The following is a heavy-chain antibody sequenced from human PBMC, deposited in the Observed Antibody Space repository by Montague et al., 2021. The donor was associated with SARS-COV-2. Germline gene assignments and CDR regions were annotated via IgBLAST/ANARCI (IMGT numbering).Heavy chain of an antibody. J-gene: IGHJ3*02. Sequence: SETLSLTCTVSGGSISSYYWSWIRQPPGKGLEWIGYIYYSGSTNYNPSLKSRVTISVDTSKNQFSLKLSPVTAADTAVYYCAGGSGWMGHAFDIWGQGTMVTVSS. CDR3: AGGSGWMGHAFDI. V-gene: IGHV4-59*01. D-gene: IGHD6-19*01. CDR1: GGSISSYY. CDR2: IYYSGST.